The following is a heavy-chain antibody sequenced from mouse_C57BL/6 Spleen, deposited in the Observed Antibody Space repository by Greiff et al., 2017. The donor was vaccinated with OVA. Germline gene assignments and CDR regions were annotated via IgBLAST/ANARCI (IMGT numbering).Heavy chain of an antibody. CDR2: INPSTGGT. CDR1: GYSFTGYY. D-gene: IGHD2-4*01. V-gene: IGHV1-42*01. CDR3: ARKIYYDYEEYFDV. Sequence: EVQLQQSGPELVKPGASVKISCKASGYSFTGYYMNWVKQSPEKSLEWIGEINPSTGGTTYNQKFKAKATLTVDKSSSTAYRQLKSLTSEDSAVDYCARKIYYDYEEYFDVWGTGTTVTVSS. J-gene: IGHJ1*03.